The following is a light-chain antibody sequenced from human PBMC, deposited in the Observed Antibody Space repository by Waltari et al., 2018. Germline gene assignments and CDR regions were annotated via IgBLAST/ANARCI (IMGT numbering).Light chain of an antibody. J-gene: IGLJ3*02. CDR1: RTDVGDYNS. Sequence: QSALTQPASVSGSPGQSITISCTGARTDVGDYNSLSWYQQIPGKAPKVIIYDVTKRPSGVSNRFSGSKSGNSAALSISGLQAEDEAHYYCCSYAGRSTWVFGGGTKVTVL. V-gene: IGLV2-23*02. CDR3: CSYAGRSTWV. CDR2: DVT.